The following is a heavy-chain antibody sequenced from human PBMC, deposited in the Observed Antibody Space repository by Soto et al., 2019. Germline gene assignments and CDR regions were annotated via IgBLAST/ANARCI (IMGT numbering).Heavy chain of an antibody. CDR2: ISAYNGNT. Sequence: QVQLVQSGAEVKKPGASVKVSCKASGYTFTSYGISWVRQAPGQGLEWMGWISAYNGNTNYAQKLQGRVTMTTDTXXXXXXXXXXXXXXXXXXVXYCARDWGGSYYYYYGMDVWGQGTTVTVSS. CDR3: ARDWGGSYYYYYGMDV. D-gene: IGHD3-16*01. V-gene: IGHV1-18*01. CDR1: GYTFTSYG. J-gene: IGHJ6*02.